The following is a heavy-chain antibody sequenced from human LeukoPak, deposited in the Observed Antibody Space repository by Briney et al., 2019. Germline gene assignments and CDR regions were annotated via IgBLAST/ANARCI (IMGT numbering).Heavy chain of an antibody. J-gene: IGHJ4*02. V-gene: IGHV3-23*01. D-gene: IGHD6-13*01. CDR3: AKDPESSYSSSWTPYFDY. CDR2: ISGSGGST. CDR1: GFTFSSYA. Sequence: GGSLRLSCAASGFTFSSYAMSWVRQAPGKGLEWVSAISGSGGSTYYADSVMGRFTISRDNSKNTLYLQMNSLRAEDTAVYYCAKDPESSYSSSWTPYFDYWGQGTLVTVSS.